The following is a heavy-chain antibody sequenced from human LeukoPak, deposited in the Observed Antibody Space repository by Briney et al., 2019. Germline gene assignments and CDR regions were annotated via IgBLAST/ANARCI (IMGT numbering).Heavy chain of an antibody. Sequence: SETLSLTCIVSGGSINNYYWSWIRQSPGKGLEWIGYIQDSGSTTYNPSLTSRVTISVDTSKNQFSLKLSSVTAADTAVYYCARGRGSYDFQHWGQGTLVTVSS. CDR1: GGSINNYY. J-gene: IGHJ1*01. CDR2: IQDSGST. V-gene: IGHV4-59*08. CDR3: ARGRGSYDFQH. D-gene: IGHD1-26*01.